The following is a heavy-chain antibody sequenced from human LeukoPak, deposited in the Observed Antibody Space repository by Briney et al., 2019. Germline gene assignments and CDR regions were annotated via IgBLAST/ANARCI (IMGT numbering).Heavy chain of an antibody. Sequence: SQTLSLTCTVSGGSISSGGYYWSWIRQHPGKGREWIGYIYYSGSTYYNPSLKSRVTISVDTSKNQFSLKLSSVTAADTAVYYCARDLASGYYYVGWGAFDIWGQGTMVTVSS. V-gene: IGHV4-31*03. CDR1: GGSISSGGYY. J-gene: IGHJ3*02. D-gene: IGHD3-22*01. CDR3: ARDLASGYYYVGWGAFDI. CDR2: IYYSGST.